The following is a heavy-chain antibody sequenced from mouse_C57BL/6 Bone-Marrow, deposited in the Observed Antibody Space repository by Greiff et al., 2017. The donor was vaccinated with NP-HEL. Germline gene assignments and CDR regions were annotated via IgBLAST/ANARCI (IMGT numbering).Heavy chain of an antibody. CDR3: ARSRTAQSCFAY. Sequence: EVQLQQSGPELVKPGASVKMSCKASGYTFTDYNMHWVKQSHGKSLEWIGYINPNNGGTSYNQKFKGKATLTVNKSSSTAYMELRSLTSEDSAVYYCARSRTAQSCFAYWGQGTLVTVSA. V-gene: IGHV1-22*01. CDR1: GYTFTDYN. D-gene: IGHD3-2*02. J-gene: IGHJ3*01. CDR2: INPNNGGT.